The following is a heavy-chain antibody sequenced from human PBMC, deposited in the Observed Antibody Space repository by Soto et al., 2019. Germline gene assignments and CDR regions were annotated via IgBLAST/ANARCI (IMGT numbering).Heavy chain of an antibody. CDR3: ASFLVVGTLNFLDP. J-gene: IGHJ5*02. V-gene: IGHV3-66*01. CDR1: GFTISSNY. D-gene: IGHD1-26*01. Sequence: GGSLILSCAASGFTISSNYMSWVRQAPGKGLEWVSVSYSGGSTYYADSVKGRFTISRDNSKNTLYLQMNSLRAEDTAVYYCASFLVVGTLNFLDPGGQGPRVTVS. CDR2: SYSGGST.